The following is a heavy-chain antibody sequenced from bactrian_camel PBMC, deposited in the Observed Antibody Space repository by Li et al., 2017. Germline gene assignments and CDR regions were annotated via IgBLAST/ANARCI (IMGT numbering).Heavy chain of an antibody. J-gene: IGHJ4*01. D-gene: IGHD3*01. CDR3: ATGVYCANVLSPSEYDT. V-gene: IGHV3S6*01. CDR2: LDSDGRI. CDR1: VSSANDYC. Sequence: QVQLVESGGGSVQAGGSLRLSCAVSVSSANDYCLGWFRQASGKEREWVGSLDSDGRINYADSVKGRFTISRDNAKTTLFLEMNSLKPDDTAMYYCATGVYCANVLSPSEYDTWGQGTQVTVS.